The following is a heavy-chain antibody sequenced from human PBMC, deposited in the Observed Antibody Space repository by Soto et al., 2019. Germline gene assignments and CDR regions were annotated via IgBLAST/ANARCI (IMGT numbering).Heavy chain of an antibody. V-gene: IGHV4-59*01. Sequence: SETLSLTCTVAGASISSSYWSWIRQSEGKGLEWIGYVYYSGSTNYNPSLKSRVTISVDTSKNQFSLKVRSVTAADTAVYYCARGYYDSSGQSNTFDIWGQGTMVTVSS. CDR3: ARGYYDSSGQSNTFDI. CDR1: GASISSSY. CDR2: VYYSGST. J-gene: IGHJ3*02. D-gene: IGHD3-22*01.